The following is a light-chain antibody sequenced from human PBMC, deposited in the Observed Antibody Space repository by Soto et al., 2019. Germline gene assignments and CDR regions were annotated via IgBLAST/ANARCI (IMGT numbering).Light chain of an antibody. CDR1: SSNIGAGYD. Sequence: QSVLTQPPSVSGAPGQRVTISCTGSSSNIGAGYDVHWYQQLPGTAPKLLIYSNNQRPSGVPDRFSGSKSGTSASLAISGLRSEDEADYYCAAWDDSLRGLVFGGGTKLTVL. CDR3: AAWDDSLRGLV. J-gene: IGLJ2*01. V-gene: IGLV1-47*02. CDR2: SNN.